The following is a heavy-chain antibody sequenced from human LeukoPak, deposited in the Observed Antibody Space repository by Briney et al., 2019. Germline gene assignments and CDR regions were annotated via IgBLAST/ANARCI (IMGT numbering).Heavy chain of an antibody. J-gene: IGHJ4*02. Sequence: GGSLRLSCAASGFTFSAYGMHWVRQAPGKGLEWVAIISYDGSHNYHADSVKGRFTISRDNSKNPLYLQMNSLRAEDTAVYFCAKDRLTMVRGVVDCWGQGTPVTVSS. CDR1: GFTFSAYG. CDR2: ISYDGSHN. CDR3: AKDRLTMVRGVVDC. D-gene: IGHD3-10*01. V-gene: IGHV3-30*18.